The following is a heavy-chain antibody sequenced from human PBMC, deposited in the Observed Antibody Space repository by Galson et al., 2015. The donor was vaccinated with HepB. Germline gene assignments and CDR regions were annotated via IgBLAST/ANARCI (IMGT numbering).Heavy chain of an antibody. D-gene: IGHD5-12*01. J-gene: IGHJ4*02. CDR1: GFTFSSYG. Sequence: SLRLSCAASGFTFSSYGMHWVRQAPGKGLEWVAFMRFDGSYKFYAESVKGRFTVSRDNSKNTLFLQINSLRPEDTAVYYCAKLSIELRRFANNDYWGQGTLVAVSS. CDR3: AKLSIELRRFANNDY. CDR2: MRFDGSYK. V-gene: IGHV3-30*02.